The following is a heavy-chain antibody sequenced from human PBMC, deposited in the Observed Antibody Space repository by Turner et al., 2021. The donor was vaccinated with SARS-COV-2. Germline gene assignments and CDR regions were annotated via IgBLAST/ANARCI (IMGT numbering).Heavy chain of an antibody. D-gene: IGHD6-13*01. CDR3: ARGTVAAAGIAFDY. Sequence: EVQLVESGGGLVQPGWSLRLSCAASGFPFSSYEMNWVRQAPGKGLGWVSYISRSGSTIYYADSVKGRFTISRDNAKNSLYLQMNSLRAEDTAVYYCARGTVAAAGIAFDYWGQGTLVTVSS. CDR1: GFPFSSYE. V-gene: IGHV3-48*03. CDR2: ISRSGSTI. J-gene: IGHJ4*02.